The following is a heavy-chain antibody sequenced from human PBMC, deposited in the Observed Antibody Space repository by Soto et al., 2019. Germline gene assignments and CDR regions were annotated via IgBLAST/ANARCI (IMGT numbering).Heavy chain of an antibody. CDR2: INHSGST. J-gene: IGHJ3*02. D-gene: IGHD6-13*01. Sequence: SETLSLTCAVYGGSFSGYYWSWIRQPPGKGLEWIGEINHSGSTNYNPSLKSRVTISVDTSKNQFSLKLSSVTAADTAVYYCARGSCAAAGNSCAFDIWGQGTMVTVSS. V-gene: IGHV4-34*01. CDR1: GGSFSGYY. CDR3: ARGSCAAAGNSCAFDI.